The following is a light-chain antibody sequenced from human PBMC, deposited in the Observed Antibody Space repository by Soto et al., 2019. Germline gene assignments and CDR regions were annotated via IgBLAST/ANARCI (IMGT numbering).Light chain of an antibody. CDR3: SSYAGSSPLYV. Sequence: LTQPASVSGSPGQSITISCTGTSSDVGGYKFVSWYQQHPGKVPKLLIYEVTNRPSGVSNRFSGSKSGNTASLTISGLQAEDEADYCCSSYAGSSPLYVFGTGTKVTVL. CDR1: SSDVGGYKF. CDR2: EVT. V-gene: IGLV2-14*01. J-gene: IGLJ1*01.